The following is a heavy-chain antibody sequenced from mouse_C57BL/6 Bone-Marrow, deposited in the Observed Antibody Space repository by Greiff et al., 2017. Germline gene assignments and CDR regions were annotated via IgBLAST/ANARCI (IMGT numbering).Heavy chain of an antibody. V-gene: IGHV5-4*01. CDR1: GFTFSSYA. CDR2: ISDGGSYT. Sequence: EVKLVESGGGLVKPGGSLKLSCAASGFTFSSYAMSWVRQTPEKRLEWVATISDGGSYTYYPDNVKGRFTISRDNAKNNLYLQMSHLKSEDTAMYYCARDDYGSSYYCDYWGQGTTLTVSS. D-gene: IGHD1-1*01. CDR3: ARDDYGSSYYCDY. J-gene: IGHJ2*01.